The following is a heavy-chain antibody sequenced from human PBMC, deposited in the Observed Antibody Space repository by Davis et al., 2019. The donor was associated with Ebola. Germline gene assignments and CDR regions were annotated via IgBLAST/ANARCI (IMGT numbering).Heavy chain of an antibody. J-gene: IGHJ6*03. D-gene: IGHD5-24*01. V-gene: IGHV3-74*01. CDR3: ATDDLSPDGCMDV. CDR2: INIDGRRT. CDR1: GFTFSDYW. Sequence: HTGGSLRLSCAASGFTFSDYWMHWVRQAPGKGLVWVSRINIDGRRTNYADSVKGRFTISRDNAKNTLSLQMNSLRAEDTAVYYCATDDLSPDGCMDVWGKGTTVTVSS.